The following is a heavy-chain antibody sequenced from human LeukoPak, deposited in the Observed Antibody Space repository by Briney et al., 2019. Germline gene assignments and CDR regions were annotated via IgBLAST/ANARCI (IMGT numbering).Heavy chain of an antibody. Sequence: SSETLSLTCTVSRGFISSGDYYWRWIRQHPGKGLEWIGYIYYSGTTYYNPSLKSRVTISLDTSKNQFSLKLSSVTAAYTAVYFSARDQEDSGTDYWGQGTLVTVSS. D-gene: IGHD3-10*01. V-gene: IGHV4-31*03. J-gene: IGHJ4*02. CDR2: IYYSGTT. CDR1: RGFISSGDYY. CDR3: ARDQEDSGTDY.